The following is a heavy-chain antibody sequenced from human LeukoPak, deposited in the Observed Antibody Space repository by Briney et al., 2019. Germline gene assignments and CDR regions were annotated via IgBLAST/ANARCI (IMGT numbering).Heavy chain of an antibody. J-gene: IGHJ4*02. V-gene: IGHV5-51*01. Sequence: GDSLKISCKGSGYMFPNPWIGWVRQMPGRGLEWMGIIYPGDSDTRYNPSIHGQVTISADKSMTTAYIEWHSLEASDTAMYFCAKSGGSRPLYFDSWGQGTLVTVSS. CDR2: IYPGDSDT. CDR1: GYMFPNPW. D-gene: IGHD2-15*01. CDR3: AKSGGSRPLYFDS.